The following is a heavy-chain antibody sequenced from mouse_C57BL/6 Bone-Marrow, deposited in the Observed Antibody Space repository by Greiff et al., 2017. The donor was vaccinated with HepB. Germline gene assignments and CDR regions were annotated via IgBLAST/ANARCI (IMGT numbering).Heavy chain of an antibody. D-gene: IGHD2-10*01. CDR3: ARPSYYGNLYYAMDY. Sequence: EVQGVESGGDLVKPGGSLKLSCAASGFTFSSYGMSWVRQTPDKRLEWVATISSGGSYTYYPDSVKGRFTISRDNAKNTLYLQMSSLKAEDTAMYYCARPSYYGNLYYAMDYWGQGTSVTVSS. J-gene: IGHJ4*01. CDR2: ISSGGSYT. CDR1: GFTFSSYG. V-gene: IGHV5-6*01.